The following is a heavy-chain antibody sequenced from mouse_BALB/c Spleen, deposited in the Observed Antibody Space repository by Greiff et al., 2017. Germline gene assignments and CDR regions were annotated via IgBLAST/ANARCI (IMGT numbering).Heavy chain of an antibody. CDR3: ARERNYGYVRDYWCFDV. J-gene: IGHJ1*01. V-gene: IGHV2-9*02. CDR2: IWAGGST. Sequence: VQLQESGPGLVAPSQSLSITCTVSGFSLTSYGVHWVRQPPGKGLEWLGVIWAGGSTNYNSALMSRLSISEDNSKSQVFLKMNSLQTDDTAMYYCARERNYGYVRDYWCFDVWGAGTTVTVSS. D-gene: IGHD1-2*01. CDR1: GFSLTSYG.